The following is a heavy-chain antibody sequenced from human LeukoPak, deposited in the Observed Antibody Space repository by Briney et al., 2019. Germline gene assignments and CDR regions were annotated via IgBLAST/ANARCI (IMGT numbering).Heavy chain of an antibody. CDR2: ISAYNGDT. Sequence: GASVKVSCKTSGYTFTDFGMSWVRPAPGQGLQWMGWISAYNGDTNYARNLQGRVTVTTDTSTNTAYMELRSLRSDDTAVYYCARGRPSDYWGQGTLITVSS. V-gene: IGHV1-18*01. J-gene: IGHJ4*02. CDR3: ARGRPSDY. D-gene: IGHD3-10*01. CDR1: GYTFTDFG.